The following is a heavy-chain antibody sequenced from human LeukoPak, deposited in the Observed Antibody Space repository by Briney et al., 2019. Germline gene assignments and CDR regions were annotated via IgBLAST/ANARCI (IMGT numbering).Heavy chain of an antibody. J-gene: IGHJ4*02. CDR2: IYYSVST. CDR3: ARHRDSGSVSFDY. D-gene: IGHD1-26*01. CDR1: GGSISNYY. V-gene: IGHV4-59*08. Sequence: PSDTLSLTCTVSGGSISNYYWSWLRQPRGEGLEWIGYIYYSVSTNYNPSLRSRVTISVDTSKSQFSLNLRFVAAADTAVYCCARHRDSGSVSFDYWGQGTLVTVSS.